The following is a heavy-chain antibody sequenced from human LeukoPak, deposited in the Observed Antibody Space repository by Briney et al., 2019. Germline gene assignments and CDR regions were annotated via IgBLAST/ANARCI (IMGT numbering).Heavy chain of an antibody. Sequence: SETLSLTCTVSGGSISNYYWSWIRQPPEKGLEWIGYIYYSGSTNYNPSLKSRVTISVDTSKNQFSLKLNSVTAADTAVYYCARGTTVVTSWFDPWGQGTLVTVSS. CDR3: ARGTTVVTSWFDP. V-gene: IGHV4-59*01. CDR1: GGSISNYY. D-gene: IGHD4-23*01. J-gene: IGHJ5*02. CDR2: IYYSGST.